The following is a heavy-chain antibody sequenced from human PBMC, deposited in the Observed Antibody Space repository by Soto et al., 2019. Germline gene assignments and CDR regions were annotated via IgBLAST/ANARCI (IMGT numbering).Heavy chain of an antibody. CDR2: ISGSGGST. J-gene: IGHJ4*02. CDR1: GFTFIIYA. CDR3: AKGIVVVPAAITYFDY. V-gene: IGHV3-23*01. D-gene: IGHD2-2*02. Sequence: PGGSRILSCSASGFTFIIYAMSWVRQAPGKGLEWVSAISGSGGSTYYADSVKGRFTISRDNSKNTLYLQMNSLRAEDTAVYYCAKGIVVVPAAITYFDYWGQGTLVTVSS.